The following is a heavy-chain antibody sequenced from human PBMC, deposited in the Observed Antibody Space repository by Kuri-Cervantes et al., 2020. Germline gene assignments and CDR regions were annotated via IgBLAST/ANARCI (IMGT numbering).Heavy chain of an antibody. Sequence: GGSLRLSCVVSGFTFSSYGMHWVRQAPGKGLEWVSAISGSGGSTYYADSVKGRFTISRDNSKNTLYLQMNSLRAEDTAIYYCAKDLGDLLTGYYPDYWGQGTLVTVSS. V-gene: IGHV3-23*01. J-gene: IGHJ4*02. CDR1: GFTFSSYG. CDR2: ISGSGGST. D-gene: IGHD3-9*01. CDR3: AKDLGDLLTGYYPDY.